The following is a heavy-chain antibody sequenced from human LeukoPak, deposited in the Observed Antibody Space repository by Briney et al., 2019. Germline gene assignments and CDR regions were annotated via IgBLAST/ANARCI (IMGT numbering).Heavy chain of an antibody. V-gene: IGHV4-39*02. CDR1: GGSISSSTYY. CDR3: ARPSYDTSAYYYFDY. J-gene: IGHJ4*02. D-gene: IGHD3-22*01. CDR2: VSYTGST. Sequence: PSETLSLTSTVSGGSISSSTYYWGWIRQPPGKRLEWIGSVSYTGSTYYNPSLKSRVTISVDTSKNHFSLKLSSVTAADTAVYYCARPSYDTSAYYYFDYWGQGTLVAVSS.